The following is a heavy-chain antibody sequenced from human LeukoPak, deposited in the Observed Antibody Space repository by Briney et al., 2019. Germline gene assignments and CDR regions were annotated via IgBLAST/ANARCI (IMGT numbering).Heavy chain of an antibody. D-gene: IGHD6-13*01. J-gene: IGHJ5*02. Sequence: SETLSLTCTVSGGSISSYYWSWIRQPPEKGLEWIGYIYYSGSTNYNPSLKSRVTISVDTSKNQFSLKLSSVTAADTAVYYCARSYSSSLNWFDPWGQGTLVTVSS. CDR1: GGSISSYY. CDR3: ARSYSSSLNWFDP. V-gene: IGHV4-59*01. CDR2: IYYSGST.